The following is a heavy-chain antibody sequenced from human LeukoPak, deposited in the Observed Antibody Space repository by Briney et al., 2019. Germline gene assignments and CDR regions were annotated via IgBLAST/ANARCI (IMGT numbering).Heavy chain of an antibody. CDR2: IYYSGST. V-gene: IGHV4-39*07. CDR1: GGSINSHY. Sequence: PSETLSLTCSVSGGSINSHYWGWIRQPPGKGLEWIGSIYYSGSTYYNPSLKSRVTISVDTSKNQFSLKLSSVTAADTAVYYCARGGIAAWFDPWGQGTLVTVSS. J-gene: IGHJ5*02. D-gene: IGHD6-13*01. CDR3: ARGGIAAWFDP.